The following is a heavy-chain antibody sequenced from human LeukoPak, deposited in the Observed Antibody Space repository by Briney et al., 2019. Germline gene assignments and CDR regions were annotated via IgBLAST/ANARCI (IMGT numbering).Heavy chain of an antibody. Sequence: PSQTLSLTCAVSGGSISSDTFSWNWIRQPAGRGLEWIGRIYTSGATNYHPSLKSRVTISLDTSKNQFSLKLNSVTAADTAVYYCVRGKRGYDILTGYSQYNYFDPWGQGTLVTVSS. D-gene: IGHD3-9*01. CDR3: VRGKRGYDILTGYSQYNYFDP. J-gene: IGHJ5*02. CDR1: GGSISSDTFS. V-gene: IGHV4-61*02. CDR2: IYTSGAT.